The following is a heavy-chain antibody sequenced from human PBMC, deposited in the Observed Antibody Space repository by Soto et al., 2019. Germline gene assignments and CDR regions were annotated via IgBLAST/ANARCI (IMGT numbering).Heavy chain of an antibody. D-gene: IGHD3-16*01. Sequence: ASVKVSCKASGYTFTNYEVNGGQRATGQGLELSGWRNPDSGDTGYVQNFLSSDTMTRNTHMSTAYMELSSLTSEDTAVYYCARSRRGTGVDFDYWGQGTLVTVSS. CDR3: ARSRRGTGVDFDY. CDR2: RNPDSGDT. J-gene: IGHJ4*02. V-gene: IGHV1-8*01. CDR1: GYTFTNYE.